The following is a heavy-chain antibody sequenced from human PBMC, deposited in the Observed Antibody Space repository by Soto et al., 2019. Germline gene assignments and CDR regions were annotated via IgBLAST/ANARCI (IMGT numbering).Heavy chain of an antibody. J-gene: IGHJ4*02. D-gene: IGHD3-3*01. CDR2: IDPSDSYT. V-gene: IGHV5-10-1*01. Sequence: PGESLKISCQGSGYSFTSYWISWVRQMPGKGLEWMGRIDPSDSYTNYSPSFQGHVTISADKSISTAYLQWSSLKASDTAMYYCARLGRFLECSDYWGQGTLVTVSS. CDR1: GYSFTSYW. CDR3: ARLGRFLECSDY.